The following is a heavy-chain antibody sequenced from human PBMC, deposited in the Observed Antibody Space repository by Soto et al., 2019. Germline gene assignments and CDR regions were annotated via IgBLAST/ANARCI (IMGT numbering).Heavy chain of an antibody. J-gene: IGHJ4*02. CDR1: GFTFNNYA. V-gene: IGHV3-23*01. CDR3: AKGRGGSGSLTPRVDF. D-gene: IGHD3-10*01. CDR2: ISGGGDTT. Sequence: EVQLLESGGGLVQPGVSLRLSCAASGFTFNNYAMTWVRQAPGKGLEWVSAISGGGDTTSYADSVKGRFTVSRDGSKNTLYLQMSRLRAEDTALYYCAKGRGGSGSLTPRVDFWGQGTLVTVSS.